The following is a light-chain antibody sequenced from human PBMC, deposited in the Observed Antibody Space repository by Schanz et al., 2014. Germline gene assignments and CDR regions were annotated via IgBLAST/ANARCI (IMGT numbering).Light chain of an antibody. CDR1: SSNIGAGYV. V-gene: IGLV1-40*01. Sequence: QSVLTQPPSVSGAPGQRVTISCTGSSSNIGAGYVLHWYQQLPGTAPKLLIYGNSNRPSGVPDRFSGSRSGTSASLAITGLHIEDEADYYCQSHDSALSGSVFGGGTKLTVL. CDR3: QSHDSALSGSV. J-gene: IGLJ2*01. CDR2: GNS.